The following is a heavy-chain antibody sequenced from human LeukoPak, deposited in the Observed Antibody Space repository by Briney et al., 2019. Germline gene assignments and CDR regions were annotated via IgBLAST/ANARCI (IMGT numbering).Heavy chain of an antibody. D-gene: IGHD6-19*01. J-gene: IGHJ6*02. Sequence: PSETLSLTCAVSGGSISSGGYSWSWIRQPPGKGLEWIGEINHSGSTNYNPSLKSRVTISVDTSKNQFSLKLSSVTAADTAVYYCARGLAVADRYYYYGMDVWGQGTTVTVSS. CDR3: ARGLAVADRYYYYGMDV. CDR2: INHSGST. CDR1: GGSISSGGYS. V-gene: IGHV4-34*01.